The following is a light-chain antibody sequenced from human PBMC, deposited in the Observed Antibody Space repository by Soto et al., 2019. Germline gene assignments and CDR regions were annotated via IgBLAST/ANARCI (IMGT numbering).Light chain of an antibody. J-gene: IGLJ2*01. V-gene: IGLV1-36*01. CDR1: SSNIGNNA. CDR2: YDD. Sequence: QSVLTQPPSLSEAPRQRVTISCSGSSSNIGNNAVNWYQQLPGKAPKLLIYYDDLLPSGVSDRFSGSKSGTSASLAISGLQSEDEDAYYCAAWDDSLNGVVFGGGTKVTVL. CDR3: AAWDDSLNGVV.